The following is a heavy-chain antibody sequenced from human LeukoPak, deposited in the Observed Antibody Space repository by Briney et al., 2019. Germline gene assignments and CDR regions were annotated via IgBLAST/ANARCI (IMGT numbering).Heavy chain of an antibody. J-gene: IGHJ3*01. CDR3: AKDSYYYDRSGYYRNAFYL. Sequence: GGSLRLSCAASGLSFSNYGMHWVRQALGKGLQWVAFISYDGSDKYYEDYVKGRFTISRDNFKNMVFLQMNSLRAEDTAVYYCAKDSYYYDRSGYYRNAFYLWGEGTLVTVSS. V-gene: IGHV3-30*02. CDR2: ISYDGSDK. D-gene: IGHD3-22*01. CDR1: GLSFSNYG.